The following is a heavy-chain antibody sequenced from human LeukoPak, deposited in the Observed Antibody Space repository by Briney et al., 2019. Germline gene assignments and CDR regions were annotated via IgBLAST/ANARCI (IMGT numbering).Heavy chain of an antibody. CDR3: ARDGYSDSSGYDYPPSV. J-gene: IGHJ4*02. D-gene: IGHD3-22*01. V-gene: IGHV4-59*01. CDR1: GGSISTYY. Sequence: SETLSLTCTVSGGSISTYYWSWIRQPPGKGLEWIGYMSYSGSSSYNPSLRSRVTISVDASKKQFSLKLSSVTAADTAVYYCARDGYSDSSGYDYPPSVWGQGTLVTVSS. CDR2: MSYSGSS.